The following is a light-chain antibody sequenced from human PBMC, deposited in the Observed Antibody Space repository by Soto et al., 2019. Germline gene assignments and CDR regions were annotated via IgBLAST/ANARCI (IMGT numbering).Light chain of an antibody. V-gene: IGKV3-11*01. CDR1: QSVSTN. Sequence: EIVMTQSPATLSVSPGERATLSCRASQSVSTNLAWYRQKPGQAPRLLIYAASSRATGIPARFSGSGSGTDFTLTISSLEPEDFAVYYCQQRSNWRITFGQGTRLEIK. CDR3: QQRSNWRIT. J-gene: IGKJ5*01. CDR2: AAS.